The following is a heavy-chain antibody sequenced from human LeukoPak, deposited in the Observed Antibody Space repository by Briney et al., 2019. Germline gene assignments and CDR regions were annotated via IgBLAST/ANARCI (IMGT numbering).Heavy chain of an antibody. CDR1: GGSISSGGYS. D-gene: IGHD2-8*01. J-gene: IGHJ4*02. CDR2: IYHSGST. CDR3: ARRAPVYAMDY. Sequence: PSETLSLTCAVSGGSISSGGYSWSWIRQPPGKGLEWIGYIYHSGSTYYNPSLKSRVTISVDRSKNQFSLKLSSVPAADTGVYYCARRAPVYAMDYWGQGTLVTVSS. V-gene: IGHV4-30-2*01.